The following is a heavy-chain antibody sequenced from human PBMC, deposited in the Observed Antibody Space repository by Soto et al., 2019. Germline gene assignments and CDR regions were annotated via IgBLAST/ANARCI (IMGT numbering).Heavy chain of an antibody. V-gene: IGHV5-51*01. D-gene: IGHD5-18*01. CDR3: ARPGAPTDTVVYDF. J-gene: IGHJ4*02. CDR1: GYSFANYW. CDR2: IYPGDSET. Sequence: PGESLKISCTASGYSFANYWIGWVCQKPGKGLEWMGVIYPGDSETTYSPSFEGQVIISVDRSRGTAFLEWSSLKASDTAMYYCARPGAPTDTVVYDFWGQGTQVTVSS.